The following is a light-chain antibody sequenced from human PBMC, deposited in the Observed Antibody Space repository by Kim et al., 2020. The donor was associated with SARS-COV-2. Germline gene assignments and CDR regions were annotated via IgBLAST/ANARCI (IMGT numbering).Light chain of an antibody. J-gene: IGLJ3*02. V-gene: IGLV3-21*04. CDR1: KIGSKG. Sequence: PGKTDSISCVGNKIGSKGVHWYQSKPGQDAVLVISYDSDRPAGIPGRFSGSNSGNTATLTIRRVEAGDEADYYCQVWDSTIDHRVVFGGGTQLTVL. CDR2: YDS. CDR3: QVWDSTIDHRVV.